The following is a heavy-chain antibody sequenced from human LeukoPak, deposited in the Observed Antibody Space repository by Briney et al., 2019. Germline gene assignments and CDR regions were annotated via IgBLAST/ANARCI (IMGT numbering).Heavy chain of an antibody. Sequence: PGGSLRLSCAASGFTFSSYWMHWVRQAPGKGLVWVSRINSDGSSTSYADSVKGRFTISRDNAKNTLYLQMNSLRAEDTAVYYCAREGIAENYGMDVWGQGTTVTVSS. CDR3: AREGIAENYGMDV. CDR2: INSDGSST. D-gene: IGHD6-13*01. V-gene: IGHV3-74*01. CDR1: GFTFSSYW. J-gene: IGHJ6*02.